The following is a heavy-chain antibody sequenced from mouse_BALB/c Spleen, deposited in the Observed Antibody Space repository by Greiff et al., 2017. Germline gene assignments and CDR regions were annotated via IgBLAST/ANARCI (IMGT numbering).Heavy chain of an antibody. CDR2: INPSNGGT. CDR1: GYTFTSYY. Sequence: QVQLQQSGAELVKPGASVKLSCKASGYTFTSYYMYWVKQRPGQGLEWIGEINPSNGGTNFNEKFKSKATLTVDKSSSTAYMQLSSLTSEDSAVYYCTRGGYYGSQYAMDYWGQRTSVTVSS. J-gene: IGHJ4*01. V-gene: IGHV1S81*02. CDR3: TRGGYYGSQYAMDY. D-gene: IGHD1-1*01.